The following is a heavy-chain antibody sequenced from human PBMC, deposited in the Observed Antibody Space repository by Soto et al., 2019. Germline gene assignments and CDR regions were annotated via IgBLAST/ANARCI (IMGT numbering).Heavy chain of an antibody. D-gene: IGHD6-13*01. CDR2: ITYTGVST. CDR3: AKSSVWYPYFDS. Sequence: GGALKLSCAASEFSFDDSAMSWVRQAPGKGLEWVSSITYTGVSTYYADSVKGRFTISRDNSRDTLFLQMNSLRAEDTAIYYCAKSSVWYPYFDSWGQGTLVTVSS. CDR1: EFSFDDSA. J-gene: IGHJ4*02. V-gene: IGHV3-23*01.